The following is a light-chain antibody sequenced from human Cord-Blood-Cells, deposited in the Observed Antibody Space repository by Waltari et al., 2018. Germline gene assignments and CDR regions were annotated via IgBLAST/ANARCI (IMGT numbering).Light chain of an antibody. CDR2: YDS. J-gene: IGLJ2*01. Sequence: SYVMTQPPSVSVAPGKTVKLTCGGNKIGSKSVHRYQQKPGQAPVLVIYYDSDRPSGIPERFSGSNSGNTATLTISRVEAGDEADYYCQVWDSSSDHVVFGGGTKLTVL. V-gene: IGLV3-21*04. CDR1: KIGSKS. CDR3: QVWDSSSDHVV.